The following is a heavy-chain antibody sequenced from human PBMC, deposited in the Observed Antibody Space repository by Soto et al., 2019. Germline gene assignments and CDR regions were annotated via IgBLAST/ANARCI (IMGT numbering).Heavy chain of an antibody. CDR1: GGSISSYY. J-gene: IGHJ6*03. Sequence: SETLSLTCTVSGGSISSYYWSWIRQPPGKGLEWIGYIYYSGSTNYNPSLKSRVTISVDTSKNQFSLKLSSVTAADTAVYYCARELAYYNYYYYMDVWGKGTTVTVSS. CDR3: ARELAYYNYYYYMDV. CDR2: IYYSGST. D-gene: IGHD3-10*01. V-gene: IGHV4-59*01.